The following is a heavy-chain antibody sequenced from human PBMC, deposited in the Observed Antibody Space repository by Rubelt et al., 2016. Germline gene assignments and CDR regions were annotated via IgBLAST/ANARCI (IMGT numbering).Heavy chain of an antibody. D-gene: IGHD3-10*01. V-gene: IGHV3-30*02. Sequence: QAPGKGLEWVAVVRFDGTRTYYADSVRGRFTMSRDNSKNTLDLQMNSLREEDTAVYYCVKDVRTTSGSYRYFDYWGQGTLVTVPS. J-gene: IGHJ4*02. CDR2: VRFDGTRT. CDR3: VKDVRTTSGSYRYFDY.